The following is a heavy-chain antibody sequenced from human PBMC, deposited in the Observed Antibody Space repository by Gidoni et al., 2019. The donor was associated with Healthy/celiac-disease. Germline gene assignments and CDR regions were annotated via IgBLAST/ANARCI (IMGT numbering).Heavy chain of an antibody. V-gene: IGHV4-61*01. CDR1: GGSVSSGSYY. CDR2: IFYSGST. Sequence: QVQLQESGPGLVKPSETLSLTCTVSGGSVSSGSYYWSWIRQPPGKGLEWIGYIFYSGSTNYNPSLKSRVTISVDTSKNQFSLKLSSVTAADTAVYYCARVEYSSGWWSWFDPWGQGTLVTVSS. J-gene: IGHJ5*02. CDR3: ARVEYSSGWWSWFDP. D-gene: IGHD6-19*01.